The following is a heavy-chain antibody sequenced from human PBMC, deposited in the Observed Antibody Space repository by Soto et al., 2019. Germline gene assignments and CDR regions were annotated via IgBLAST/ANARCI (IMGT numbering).Heavy chain of an antibody. V-gene: IGHV3-23*01. CDR3: AKDPAPITIFGVASNWFDP. J-gene: IGHJ5*02. D-gene: IGHD3-3*01. CDR1: GFTFSSYA. CDR2: ISGSGGST. Sequence: GGSLRLSCAASGFTFSSYAMSWVRQAPGKGLEWVSAISGSGGSTYYADSVKGRFTISRDNSKNTLYLQMNSLRAEDTAVYYCAKDPAPITIFGVASNWFDPWGQGTLVTVSS.